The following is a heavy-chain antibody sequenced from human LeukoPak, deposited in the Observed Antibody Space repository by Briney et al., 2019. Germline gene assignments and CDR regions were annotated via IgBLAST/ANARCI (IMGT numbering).Heavy chain of an antibody. Sequence: PGGSLRLSCAASGFTFSSYGMHWVREAPGKGLEWVAFIRYDGSNKYYADSVKGRFTISRDNSKNTLYLQMNSLRAEDTAVYYCAKDPNTVTTFDYWGQGTLVTVSS. CDR1: GFTFSSYG. CDR2: IRYDGSNK. V-gene: IGHV3-30*02. CDR3: AKDPNTVTTFDY. D-gene: IGHD4-17*01. J-gene: IGHJ4*02.